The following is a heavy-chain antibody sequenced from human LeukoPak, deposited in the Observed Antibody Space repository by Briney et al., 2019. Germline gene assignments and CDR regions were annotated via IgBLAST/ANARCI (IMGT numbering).Heavy chain of an antibody. D-gene: IGHD5/OR15-5a*01. CDR3: VAEIYGYNSDCCSFDF. J-gene: IGHJ3*01. CDR1: GYTFTSYG. CDR2: ISAYNGNT. Sequence: ASVKVSCKASGYTFTSYGISWVRQAPGQGLERMGWISAYNGNTNYAQKLQGRVTMTTDTSTSTAYMELRSLRSDDTAVYYCVAEIYGYNSDCCSFDFWGPGTPVTVSS. V-gene: IGHV1-18*01.